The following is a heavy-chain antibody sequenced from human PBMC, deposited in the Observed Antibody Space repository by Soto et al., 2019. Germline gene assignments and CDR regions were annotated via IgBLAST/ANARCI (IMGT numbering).Heavy chain of an antibody. CDR1: GYTFSNYA. CDR2: INPGNGNT. Sequence: ASVKVSCKASGYTFSNYAMHWVRQAPGQRPEWMGWINPGNGNTKYSQKFQTGVTFTRDTSASTAYMDLSNLRSEDTAVYYCARWVGSDAFDVWGQGTMVTVSS. J-gene: IGHJ3*01. V-gene: IGHV1-3*01. D-gene: IGHD1-26*01. CDR3: ARWVGSDAFDV.